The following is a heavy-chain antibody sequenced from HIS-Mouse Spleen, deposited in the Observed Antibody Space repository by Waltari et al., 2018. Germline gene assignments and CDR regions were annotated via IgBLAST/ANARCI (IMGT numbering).Heavy chain of an antibody. CDR1: GGSISSSSYY. CDR2: IYYSGRN. V-gene: IGHV4-39*07. J-gene: IGHJ4*02. CDR3: ARDPRWNDGIDY. Sequence: QLQLQESGPGLVKPSETLSLTCTVPGGSISSSSYYWVWIRLPPGKGLEWIGSIYYSGRNYTNPSLKSRVTISVETSKNQFSLKLSSVTAADTAVYYCARDPRWNDGIDYWGQGTLVTVSS. D-gene: IGHD1-1*01.